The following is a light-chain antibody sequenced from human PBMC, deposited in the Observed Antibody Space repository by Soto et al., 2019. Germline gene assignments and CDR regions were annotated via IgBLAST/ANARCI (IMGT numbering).Light chain of an antibody. CDR1: QSVSSSY. Sequence: EIVLTQSPGTLSLSPGERATLSCRASQSVSSSYLAWYQQKPGQAPRLLIYGASTRATGVPARFSGSGSGTAFTLTISSLQSEDFAVYYCQQYNNGPWTFGLGTKVDIK. CDR3: QQYNNGPWT. J-gene: IGKJ1*01. V-gene: IGKV3-15*01. CDR2: GAS.